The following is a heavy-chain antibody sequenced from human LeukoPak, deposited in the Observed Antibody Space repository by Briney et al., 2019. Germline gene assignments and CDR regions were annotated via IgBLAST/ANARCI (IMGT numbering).Heavy chain of an antibody. CDR2: ISGSGGST. V-gene: IGHV3-23*01. J-gene: IGHJ4*02. CDR1: GFTFSSYA. CDR3: AKGYSSGWYEDY. D-gene: IGHD6-19*01. Sequence: PGGSLRLSCEASGFTFSSYAMSWVRQAPGKGLEWVSAISGSGGSTYYADSVKGRFTISRDNSKNTLYLQMNSLRAEDTAVYYCAKGYSSGWYEDYWGQGTLVTVSS.